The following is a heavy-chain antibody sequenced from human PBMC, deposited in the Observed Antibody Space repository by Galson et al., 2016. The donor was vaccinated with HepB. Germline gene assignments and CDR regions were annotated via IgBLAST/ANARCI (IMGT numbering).Heavy chain of an antibody. Sequence: SGFTFTSYALSWVRQAPGRGLEWVSTLNGSGRKTYYADSVKGRFTISRDNSKNTLFLQMNSLRVEDTAVYYCAKSFVKKDFWSYYLADAFDIRGQGTTVTVST. CDR1: GFTFTSYA. V-gene: IGHV3-23*01. J-gene: IGHJ3*02. D-gene: IGHD3-3*01. CDR3: AKSFVKKDFWSYYLADAFDI. CDR2: LNGSGRKT.